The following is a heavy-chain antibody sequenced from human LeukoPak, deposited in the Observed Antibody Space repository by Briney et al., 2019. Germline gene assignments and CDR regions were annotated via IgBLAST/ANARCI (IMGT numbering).Heavy chain of an antibody. D-gene: IGHD3-9*01. CDR3: AKDEGRYFDWSPIMT. CDR2: ISWNSGSI. Sequence: SLRLSCAASGFTFDDYAMHWVRQAPGKGLEWVSGISWNSGSIGYADSVKGRFTISRDNAKNSLYLQMNSLRAEDTALYYCAKDEGRYFDWSPIMTWGQGTLVTVSS. V-gene: IGHV3-9*01. J-gene: IGHJ4*02. CDR1: GFTFDDYA.